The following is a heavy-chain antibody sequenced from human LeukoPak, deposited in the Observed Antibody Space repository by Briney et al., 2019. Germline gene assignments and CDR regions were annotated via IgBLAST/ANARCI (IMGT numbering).Heavy chain of an antibody. D-gene: IGHD3-10*01. CDR1: GGSISSDSYY. Sequence: SQTLSLTCTVSGGSISSDSYYWSWIRQPAGKGLEWIGYIYYNGIINYNPSLKSRVTISVDTSRNQFSMKLNSVTAADTAVYYCAGSGGLANTGAVFDYWGQGTWVTVSP. CDR3: AGSGGLANTGAVFDY. CDR2: IYYNGII. V-gene: IGHV4-61*10. J-gene: IGHJ4*02.